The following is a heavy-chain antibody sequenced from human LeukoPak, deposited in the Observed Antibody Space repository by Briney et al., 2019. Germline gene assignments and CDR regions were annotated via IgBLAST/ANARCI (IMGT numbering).Heavy chain of an antibody. CDR1: GFTFSNFP. V-gene: IGHV3-23*01. CDR2: ISDSGGNT. Sequence: PGGSLRLSCAASGFTFSNFPMIWVRQAPGKGLEWVSGISDSGGNTYYADSVRGRFTISRDNSKNTLYLQMNSLRAEDTAVYYCANSPGYSYGPLDYWGQGTLVTVSS. D-gene: IGHD5-18*01. CDR3: ANSPGYSYGPLDY. J-gene: IGHJ4*02.